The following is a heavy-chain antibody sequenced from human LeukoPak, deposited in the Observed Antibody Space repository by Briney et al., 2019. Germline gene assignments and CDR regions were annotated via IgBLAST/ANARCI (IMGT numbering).Heavy chain of an antibody. J-gene: IGHJ5*02. D-gene: IGHD3-22*01. CDR3: ARGPYYYDSSGYYYGWFDP. CDR1: GGSFSGYY. CDR2: INHSGST. Sequence: SSETLSLTCAVYGGSFSGYYWSWIRQPPGKGLEWIGEINHSGSTNYNPSLKSRVTISVDTSKNQFSLKLSSVTAADTAVYYCARGPYYYDSSGYYYGWFDPWGQGTLVTVSS. V-gene: IGHV4-34*01.